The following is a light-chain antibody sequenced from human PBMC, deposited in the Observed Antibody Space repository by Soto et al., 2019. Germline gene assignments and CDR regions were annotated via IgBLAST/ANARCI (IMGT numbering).Light chain of an antibody. CDR3: QQYGGSPLYT. CDR2: GAS. V-gene: IGKV3-20*01. CDR1: QSXSSSD. J-gene: IGKJ2*01. Sequence: EXVXTQXPXTLSXSPXDRXTLXCXXXQSXSSSDLAWYQQKPGQAPRLLIYGASTRATGIPDRFSGSGSGTDFTLTISRLEPEDFAVYYCQQYGGSPLYTFGQGTKLEIK.